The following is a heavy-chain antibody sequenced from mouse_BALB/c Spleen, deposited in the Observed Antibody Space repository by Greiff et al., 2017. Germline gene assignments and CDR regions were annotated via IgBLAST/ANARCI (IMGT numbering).Heavy chain of an antibody. CDR1: GFTFSSFG. J-gene: IGHJ4*01. Sequence: EVQRVESGGGLVQPGGSRKLSCAASGFTFSSFGMHWVRQAPEKGLEWVAYISSGSSTIYYADTVKGRFTISRDNPKNTLFLQMTSLRSEDTAMYYCARWKDYAMDYWGQGTSVTVSS. CDR2: ISSGSSTI. V-gene: IGHV5-17*02. CDR3: ARWKDYAMDY.